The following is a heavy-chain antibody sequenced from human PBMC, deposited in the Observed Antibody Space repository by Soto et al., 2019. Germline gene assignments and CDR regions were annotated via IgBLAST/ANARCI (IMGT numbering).Heavy chain of an antibody. CDR3: AVTSPSHYYYYYMDV. CDR1: GYTFTSYD. J-gene: IGHJ6*03. V-gene: IGHV1-8*01. Sequence: QVQLVQSGAEVKKPGASVKVSCKASGYTFTSYDINWVRQATGQGLEWMGWMKPNSGNTGYAQKFQGRVTMTRNNSISTAYMELSSLRSEDTAVYYCAVTSPSHYYYYYMDVWGKGTTVTVSS. CDR2: MKPNSGNT. D-gene: IGHD2-2*01.